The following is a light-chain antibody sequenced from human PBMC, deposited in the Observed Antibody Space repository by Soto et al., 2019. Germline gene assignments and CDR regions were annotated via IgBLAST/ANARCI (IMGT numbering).Light chain of an antibody. CDR2: EVS. CDR1: ISDIGLYNY. CDR3: SSFTTTSTLV. V-gene: IGLV2-14*01. Sequence: QSALTQPAAVSGSPGQSITISCTGTISDIGLYNYVSWYQQHPGKAPKLVIYEVSNRPSGVSDRFSGSKSDNTASLTISGLQAEDEANYYCSSFTTTSTLVFGAGTEVTVL. J-gene: IGLJ1*01.